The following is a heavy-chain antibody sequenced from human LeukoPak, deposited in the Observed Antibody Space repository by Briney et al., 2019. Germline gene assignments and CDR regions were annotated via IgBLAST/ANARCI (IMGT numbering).Heavy chain of an antibody. CDR3: AREPDYGGNSGAFDI. J-gene: IGHJ3*02. CDR2: ISSSSSYI. V-gene: IGHV3-21*01. Sequence: GGSLRPSCAASGFTFSSYSMNWVRQAPGKGLEWVSSISSSSSYIYYADSVKGRFTISRDNAKNSLYLQMNSLRAEDTAVYYCAREPDYGGNSGAFDIWGQGTMVTVSS. CDR1: GFTFSSYS. D-gene: IGHD4-23*01.